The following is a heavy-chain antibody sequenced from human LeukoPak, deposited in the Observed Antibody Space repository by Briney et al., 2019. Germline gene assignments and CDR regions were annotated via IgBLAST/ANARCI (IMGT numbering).Heavy chain of an antibody. CDR1: SRSISTVYY. D-gene: IGHD1-20*01. CDR3: ARAKKYNWNDGAFDI. Sequence: PSETLSLTCAVSSRSISTVYYWGWIRQPPGKGLEWIGSIYHNGNTFYNPSLKSRITISVDTSKNQFSLKLSSVTAADTAVYYCARAKKYNWNDGAFDIWGQGTMVTVSS. V-gene: IGHV4-38-2*01. CDR2: IYHNGNT. J-gene: IGHJ3*02.